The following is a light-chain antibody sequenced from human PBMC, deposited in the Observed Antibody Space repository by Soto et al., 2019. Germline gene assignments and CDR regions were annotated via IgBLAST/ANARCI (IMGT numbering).Light chain of an antibody. V-gene: IGKV1-5*03. CDR1: QSISSW. CDR2: KAS. Sequence: DIPMTQSPSTLSASVGDRVTITCGASQSISSWLAWYQQKPGKAPKLLIYKASSLESGVPSRFSGSGSGTEFTLTISSLQPDDFATYYCQQYNSSPWTFGQGTKVEIK. J-gene: IGKJ1*01. CDR3: QQYNSSPWT.